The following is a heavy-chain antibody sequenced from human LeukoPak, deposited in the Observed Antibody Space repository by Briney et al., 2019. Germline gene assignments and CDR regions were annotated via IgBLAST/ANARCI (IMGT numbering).Heavy chain of an antibody. CDR3: ARGVTFGSTFEI. D-gene: IGHD3/OR15-3a*01. Sequence: SETLSLTCTVSGGSISRHYWSWVRQSPGEGLEWVGYIFYSGNTNYNPSLKSRVTISLDTSKNQFSLRLTSVTAADTAVYYCARGVTFGSTFEIWGQGTTVTVSS. CDR2: IFYSGNT. J-gene: IGHJ3*02. V-gene: IGHV4-59*11. CDR1: GGSISRHY.